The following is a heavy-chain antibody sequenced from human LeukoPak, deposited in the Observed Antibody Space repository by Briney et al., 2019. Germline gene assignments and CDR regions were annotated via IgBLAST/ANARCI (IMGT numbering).Heavy chain of an antibody. CDR3: ASQYSSGWSYYYYGMDV. V-gene: IGHV4-39*01. Sequence: PSETLSLTCTVSGGSIRSSSYYWGWIRQPPGKGLEWIGSIYYSGSTYYNPSLKSRVTISVDTSKNQFSLKLSSVTAADTAVYYCASQYSSGWSYYYYGMDVWGQGTTVTVSS. CDR1: GGSIRSSSYY. D-gene: IGHD6-19*01. CDR2: IYYSGST. J-gene: IGHJ6*02.